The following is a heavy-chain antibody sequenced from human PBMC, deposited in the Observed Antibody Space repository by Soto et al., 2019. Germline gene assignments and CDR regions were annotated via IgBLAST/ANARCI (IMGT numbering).Heavy chain of an antibody. J-gene: IGHJ6*02. Sequence: PGESLKISCKGSGYSFTSYWIGWVRQMPGKGLEWMGIIYPGDSDTRYSPSFQGQVTISADKSISTAYLQWSSLKASDTATYYCASSTIGMDTIDYYYYYGMDVWGQGTTVTVSS. V-gene: IGHV5-51*01. D-gene: IGHD5-18*01. CDR2: IYPGDSDT. CDR3: ASSTIGMDTIDYYYYYGMDV. CDR1: GYSFTSYW.